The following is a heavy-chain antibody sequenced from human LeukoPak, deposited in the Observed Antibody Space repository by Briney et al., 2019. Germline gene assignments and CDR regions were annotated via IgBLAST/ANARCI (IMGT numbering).Heavy chain of an antibody. CDR2: IRGNGET. J-gene: IGHJ4*01. Sequence: GGSLRLSCAASGLSFSSFAMSWVRQGPARGLEWVSSIRGNGETFYADSVKGRFTLSSDSPRNTVYFWRNNLRVQDTALYSVRKASWVSSPDAVRWGQGTLVTVSS. D-gene: IGHD3-10*01. CDR3: RKASWVSSPDAVR. CDR1: GLSFSSFA. V-gene: IGHV3-23*01.